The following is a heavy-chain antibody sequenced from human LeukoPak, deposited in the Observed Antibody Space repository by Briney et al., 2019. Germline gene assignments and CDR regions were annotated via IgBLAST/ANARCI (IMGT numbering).Heavy chain of an antibody. J-gene: IGHJ5*02. Sequence: GGSLRLSCAASGFTFDDYDMSWVRQAPGKGLEWVANIKQDGSENFYVDSVKGRFTISRDNAKNSLYLQMNSLRAEDTAVYYCARDSTGYGYEEWSWGQGTLVTVSS. CDR1: GFTFDDYD. CDR2: IKQDGSEN. CDR3: ARDSTGYGYEEWS. D-gene: IGHD5-18*01. V-gene: IGHV3-7*01.